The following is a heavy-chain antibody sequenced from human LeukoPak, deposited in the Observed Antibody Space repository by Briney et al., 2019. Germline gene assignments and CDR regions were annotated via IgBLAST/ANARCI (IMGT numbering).Heavy chain of an antibody. CDR1: GFTFSSDA. Sequence: PGGSLRLSCAASGFTFSSDAMSWVRQAPGKGLEWVSGISGSAYCTYYADSVKGRFTISRDNSKNTLYLQMNSLRAEDTAVYYCAKVSSRNRDGYNSIRAPFDYWGQGTLVTVSS. V-gene: IGHV3-23*01. CDR3: AKVSSRNRDGYNSIRAPFDY. J-gene: IGHJ4*02. D-gene: IGHD5-24*01. CDR2: ISGSAYCT.